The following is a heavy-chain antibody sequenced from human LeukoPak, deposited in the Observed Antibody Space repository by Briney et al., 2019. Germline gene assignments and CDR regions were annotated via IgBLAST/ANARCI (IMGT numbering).Heavy chain of an antibody. CDR1: GGSFSGYY. V-gene: IGHV3-21*01. Sequence: ETLSLTCAVYGGSFSGYYWSWIRQPPGKGLEWVSSISSSSSYIYYADSVKGRFTISRDNAKNSLYLQMNSLRAEDTAVYYCAKTGTGYSFDYWGQGTLVTVSS. D-gene: IGHD3-9*01. CDR3: AKTGTGYSFDY. CDR2: ISSSSSYI. J-gene: IGHJ4*02.